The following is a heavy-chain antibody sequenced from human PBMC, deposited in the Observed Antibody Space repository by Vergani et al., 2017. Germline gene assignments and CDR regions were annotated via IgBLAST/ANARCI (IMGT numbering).Heavy chain of an antibody. V-gene: IGHV1-46*01. CDR3: ARAPRRVTMVRGVNRNYGNWFDP. D-gene: IGHD3-10*01. CDR2: INPSGCST. Sequence: VQLVQSGAEVKKPGESLRISCKGSGYSFTSYYMHWVRQAPGQGLEWMGIINPSGCSTSYAQKFQGRVTMTRDTSTSTVYMELSSLRSEDTAVYYCARAPRRVTMVRGVNRNYGNWFDPWGQGTLVTVSS. CDR1: GYSFTSYY. J-gene: IGHJ5*02.